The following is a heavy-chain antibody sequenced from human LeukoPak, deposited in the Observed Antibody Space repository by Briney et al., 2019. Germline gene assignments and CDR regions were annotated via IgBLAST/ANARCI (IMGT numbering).Heavy chain of an antibody. CDR3: ARDRSDSSGYYALTC. Sequence: SETLSLTCTVSGGSISSGGHYWRWIRQHPGKGLEWLGYISYSGNTYYNPSLKSRLTVSVDTSKNQFSLRLSSVTAADTAVYYCARDRSDSSGYYALTCWGQGTLVTVSS. J-gene: IGHJ4*02. CDR2: ISYSGNT. V-gene: IGHV4-31*03. D-gene: IGHD3-22*01. CDR1: GGSISSGGHY.